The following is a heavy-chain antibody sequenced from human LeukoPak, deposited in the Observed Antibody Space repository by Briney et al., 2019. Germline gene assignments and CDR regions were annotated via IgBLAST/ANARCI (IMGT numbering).Heavy chain of an antibody. CDR3: AREAPEATIHNSGWFPRFDP. D-gene: IGHD6-19*01. CDR1: GFTFSDYY. CDR2: ISSSGSTM. Sequence: PGGSLRLSCAASGFTFSDYYMSWIRQAPGKGLEWVSYISSSGSTMYYADSVKGRFTISRDNAKNSLYLQMNSLRAEDTAVYYCAREAPEATIHNSGWFPRFDPWGQGTLVTVSS. V-gene: IGHV3-11*01. J-gene: IGHJ5*02.